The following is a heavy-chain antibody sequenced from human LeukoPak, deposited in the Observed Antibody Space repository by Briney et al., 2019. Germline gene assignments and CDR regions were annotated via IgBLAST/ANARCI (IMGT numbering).Heavy chain of an antibody. CDR1: GFTFSSYA. CDR3: AKDHDRPGVPLFDY. Sequence: GGSLRLSCAASGFTFSSYAMSWVRQAPGKGLEWVSAISGSGGSTDYADSVKGRFTISRDNSKNTLYLQMNSLRAEDTAVYYCAKDHDRPGVPLFDYWGQVTLVTVSS. V-gene: IGHV3-23*01. J-gene: IGHJ4*02. CDR2: ISGSGGST. D-gene: IGHD1-1*01.